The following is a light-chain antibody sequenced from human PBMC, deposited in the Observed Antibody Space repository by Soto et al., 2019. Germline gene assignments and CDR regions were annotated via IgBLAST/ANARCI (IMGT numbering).Light chain of an antibody. Sequence: DIQMTQSPSTLSASVGDRVTITFRASQSVTTWLAWYQQKPGKAPKLLIYKASNLESGLPSRFTGSGSGTEFTLTISSLQSDDFATYYCQQYSTYPITFGQGTRLEIK. V-gene: IGKV1-5*03. CDR1: QSVTTW. J-gene: IGKJ5*01. CDR3: QQYSTYPIT. CDR2: KAS.